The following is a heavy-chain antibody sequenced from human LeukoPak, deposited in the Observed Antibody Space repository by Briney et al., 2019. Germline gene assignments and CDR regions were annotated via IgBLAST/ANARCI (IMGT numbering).Heavy chain of an antibody. J-gene: IGHJ4*02. V-gene: IGHV3-7*03. CDR2: IKQDGSEK. Sequence: GGFLRLSCAASGFIFSSYWMSWVRQAPGKGLEWVANIKQDGSEKDYVDSVKGRFTISRDNAKNSMYLQVNSLRVDDTAVYYCAKNSGNGFFDYWGQGTLVTVSS. D-gene: IGHD3-10*01. CDR3: AKNSGNGFFDY. CDR1: GFIFSSYW.